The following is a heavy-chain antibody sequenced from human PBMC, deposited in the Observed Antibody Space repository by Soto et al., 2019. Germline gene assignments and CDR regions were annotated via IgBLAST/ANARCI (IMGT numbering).Heavy chain of an antibody. J-gene: IGHJ4*02. V-gene: IGHV3-64*01. D-gene: IGHD3-10*01. Sequence: RFTISRDNSKNTLYLQMGSLRAEDMAVYYCARVTDYYGSGSYSFDYWGPGTLVTVSS. CDR3: ARVTDYYGSGSYSFDY.